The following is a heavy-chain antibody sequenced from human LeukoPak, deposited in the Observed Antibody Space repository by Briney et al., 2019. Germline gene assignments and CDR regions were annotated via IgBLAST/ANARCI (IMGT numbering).Heavy chain of an antibody. Sequence: GSSVKVSCKASGDTFINYAVSWVRQAPGQGLEWMGGIIPIFGRTNYTQKFQGRVTITADDSTSTAYMELSSLRSEDTAVYYCATAMAENYYYYYYMDVWGKGTTVTISS. D-gene: IGHD3-10*01. CDR2: IIPIFGRT. CDR1: GDTFINYA. V-gene: IGHV1-69*01. J-gene: IGHJ6*03. CDR3: ATAMAENYYYYYYMDV.